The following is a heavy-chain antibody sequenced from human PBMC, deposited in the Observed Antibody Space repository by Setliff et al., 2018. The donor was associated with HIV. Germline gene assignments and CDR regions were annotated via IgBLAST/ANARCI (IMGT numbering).Heavy chain of an antibody. CDR2: ILNREIT. V-gene: IGHV4-59*01. J-gene: IGHJ5*02. CDR3: AKGGASSHWLGP. D-gene: IGHD3-16*01. CDR1: GASISSDS. Sequence: PSETLSLTCTVSGASISSDSWSWIRQSPGKGLEWIGFILNREITNYNPSLQSRVSIPMDTSKNQFSLKLHSVTAADTAIYHCAKGGASSHWLGPWGQGTLVTVSS.